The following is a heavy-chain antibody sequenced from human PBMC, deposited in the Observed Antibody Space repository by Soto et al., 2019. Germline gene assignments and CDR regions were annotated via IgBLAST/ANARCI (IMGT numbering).Heavy chain of an antibody. J-gene: IGHJ5*02. D-gene: IGHD5-18*01. CDR1: GFTFSSYA. CDR3: RIGYSYAPFNP. Sequence: PGGSLRLSCAASGFTFSSYAMSWVRQAPGKGLEWVSGLSGSGDSTYYANSVKGRFTISRDNSKNTLYLQMNSLRAEDTAVYYWRIGYSYAPFNPCREETLDTFTA. V-gene: IGHV3-23*01. CDR2: LSGSGDST.